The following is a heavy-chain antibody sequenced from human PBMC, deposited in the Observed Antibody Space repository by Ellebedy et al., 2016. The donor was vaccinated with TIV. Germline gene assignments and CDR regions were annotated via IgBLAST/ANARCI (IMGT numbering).Heavy chain of an antibody. Sequence: GGSLRLSCAASGFTFSSYSMNWVRQAPGKGLEWVSSISTSSTYIYYADSAKGRFAISRDNAKNSVFLEMNSLRVEDTAVYYCARGHDSAYWGQGTLVTVSS. V-gene: IGHV3-21*01. CDR3: ARGHDSAY. D-gene: IGHD1-26*01. CDR2: ISTSSTYI. CDR1: GFTFSSYS. J-gene: IGHJ4*02.